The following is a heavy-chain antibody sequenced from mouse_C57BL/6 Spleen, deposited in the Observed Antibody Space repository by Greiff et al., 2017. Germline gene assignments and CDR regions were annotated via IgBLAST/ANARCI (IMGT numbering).Heavy chain of an antibody. V-gene: IGHV1-64*01. CDR1: GYTFTSYW. CDR2: IHPNSGST. Sequence: QVQLQQPGAELVKPGASVKLSCKASGYTFTSYWMHLVKQRPGQGLEWIGMIHPNSGSTNYNETFKSKATLTVDISSSTAYMQLSSLTSEDAAVYYCALIYYDYDGAFAYWGQGTLVTVSA. CDR3: ALIYYDYDGAFAY. D-gene: IGHD2-4*01. J-gene: IGHJ3*01.